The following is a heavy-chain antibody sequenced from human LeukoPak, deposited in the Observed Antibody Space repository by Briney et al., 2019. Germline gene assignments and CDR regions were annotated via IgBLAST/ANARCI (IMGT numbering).Heavy chain of an antibody. J-gene: IGHJ4*02. D-gene: IGHD3-10*01. V-gene: IGHV3-23*01. CDR3: AKGLGRESRLDS. CDR2: IRNSDGMT. Sequence: PGGSLRLSCAASGFTFSSYGMSWVRQAPGKGLEWVSGIRNSDGMTYYADSVRGRFTISTDNFKNTLYLQMNSLRAEDTALYYRAKGLGRESRLDSWGQGTLVTVSS. CDR1: GFTFSSYG.